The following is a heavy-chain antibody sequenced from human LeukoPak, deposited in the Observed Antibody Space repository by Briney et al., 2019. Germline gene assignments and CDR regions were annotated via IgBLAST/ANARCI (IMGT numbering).Heavy chain of an antibody. V-gene: IGHV5-51*01. J-gene: IGHJ6*04. D-gene: IGHD3-10*01. CDR2: IYPGDSDT. CDR3: ARSGSYYGSGSYFNYYGMDV. CDR1: GYSFTSYW. Sequence: GESPKISCKGSGYSFTSYWIGWVRQMPGKGLEWMGIIYPGDSDTRYSPSFQGQVTISADKSISTAYLQWSSLKASDTAMYYCARSGSYYGSGSYFNYYGMDVWGEGTTVTVSS.